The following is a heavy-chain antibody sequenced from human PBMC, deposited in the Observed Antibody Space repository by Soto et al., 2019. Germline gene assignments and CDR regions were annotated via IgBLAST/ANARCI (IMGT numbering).Heavy chain of an antibody. CDR2: ISHDGGAT. CDR1: GFTFSTSG. Sequence: QVQLVESGGGVVQSGRSLRLSCAASGFTFSTSGMNWIRQAPGKGLEWVAMISHDGGATYYVDSVKGRFTISRDTDKNTLHLQMDSLRPEDTATYYCAKDWGSSGWYNGFDPWGQGTLVTVSS. J-gene: IGHJ5*02. V-gene: IGHV3-30*18. D-gene: IGHD6-13*01. CDR3: AKDWGSSGWYNGFDP.